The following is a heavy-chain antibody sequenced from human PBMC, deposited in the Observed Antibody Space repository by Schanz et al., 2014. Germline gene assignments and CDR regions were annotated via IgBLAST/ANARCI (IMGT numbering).Heavy chain of an antibody. Sequence: EVQLVESGGGVVQPGRSLRLSCAASGLTFSDYYMSWIRQAPGKGLEWVSAISGSGGSTYYADSVKGRFTISRDNSKNTVNLQMNSLRAEDTAVYYCAKDQGSYGSGSYSYFDYWGQGTLATVSS. J-gene: IGHJ4*02. CDR2: ISGSGGST. D-gene: IGHD3-10*01. CDR3: AKDQGSYGSGSYSYFDY. CDR1: GLTFSDYY. V-gene: IGHV3-23*04.